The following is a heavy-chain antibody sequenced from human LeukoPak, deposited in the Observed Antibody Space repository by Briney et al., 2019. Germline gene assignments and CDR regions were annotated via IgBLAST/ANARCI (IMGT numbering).Heavy chain of an antibody. CDR1: GYTFTGYY. D-gene: IGHD3-10*01. V-gene: IGHV1-2*02. J-gene: IGHJ4*02. CDR2: INPNSGGT. CDR3: AREYMVRGVIGFDY. Sequence: ASVKVSCKASGYTFTGYYMHRVRQAPGQGLEWMGWINPNSGGTNYAQKFQGRVTMTRDTSISTAYMELSRLRSDDTAVYYCAREYMVRGVIGFDYWGQGTLVTVSS.